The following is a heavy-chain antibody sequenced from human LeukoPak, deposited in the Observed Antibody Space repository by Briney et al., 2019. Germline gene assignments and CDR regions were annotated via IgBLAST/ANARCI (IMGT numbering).Heavy chain of an antibody. CDR2: INPNSGGT. Sequence: ASVKVSCKASGYTFTDYYIHWVRQAPGQGLEWMGWINPNSGGTKFARNFQVSVTMTRDTSIRTAYMELSRLRSDDTAVYYCARGHGYGSGSYYTVPKYWGQGTLVTVSS. CDR1: GYTFTDYY. D-gene: IGHD3-10*01. V-gene: IGHV1-2*02. CDR3: ARGHGYGSGSYYTVPKY. J-gene: IGHJ4*02.